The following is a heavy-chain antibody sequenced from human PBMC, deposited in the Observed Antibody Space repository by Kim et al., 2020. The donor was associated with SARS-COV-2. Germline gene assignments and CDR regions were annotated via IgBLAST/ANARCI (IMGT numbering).Heavy chain of an antibody. CDR1: GFSLSTSGMC. CDR3: ARSGGDGGWNYWYFDL. CDR2: IDWDDDK. V-gene: IGHV2-70*01. D-gene: IGHD6-19*01. Sequence: SGPTLVKPTQTLTLTCTFSGFSLSTSGMCVSWIRQPPGKALEWLALIDWDDDKYYSTSLKTRLTISKDTSKNQVVLTMTNMDPVDTATYYCARSGGDGGWNYWYFDLWGRGTLVTVSS. J-gene: IGHJ2*01.